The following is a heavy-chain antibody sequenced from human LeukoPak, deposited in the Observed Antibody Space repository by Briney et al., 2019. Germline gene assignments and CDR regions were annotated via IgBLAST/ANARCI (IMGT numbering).Heavy chain of an antibody. D-gene: IGHD3-10*01. CDR3: ARDPQTGPPDYFDY. CDR1: GFTFSSYP. Sequence: GRSLRLSCAASGFTFSSYPMHGVRQAPGKGLEWVAVIGYDGVNKYYADSVKGRFSISRDDSKNTLYLQMDSLRAEDTAVYYCARDPQTGPPDYFDYWGQGTLVTVSS. J-gene: IGHJ4*02. CDR2: IGYDGVNK. V-gene: IGHV3-30-3*01.